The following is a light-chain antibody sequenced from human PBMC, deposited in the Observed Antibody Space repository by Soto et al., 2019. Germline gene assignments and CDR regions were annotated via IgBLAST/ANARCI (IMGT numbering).Light chain of an antibody. J-gene: IGKJ5*01. Sequence: DIQMTQSPSTLSASVGDRVTTTCRASHSISAWLAWYQQKPGKAPKLLIYKASTLDSGVPSRFSGSGSGTEFTLTISSLQPDDFATYYCHQYHSFFNYTFGQGTRLEIK. CDR2: KAS. V-gene: IGKV1-5*03. CDR3: HQYHSFFNYT. CDR1: HSISAW.